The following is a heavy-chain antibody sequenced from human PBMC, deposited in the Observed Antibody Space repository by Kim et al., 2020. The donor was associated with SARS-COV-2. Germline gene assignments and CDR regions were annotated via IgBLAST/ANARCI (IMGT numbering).Heavy chain of an antibody. D-gene: IGHD5-12*01. CDR3: ARGGSSAYLDY. V-gene: IGHV3-13*04. J-gene: IGHJ4*02. CDR2: IGIAGDT. CDR1: GFTFSGNG. Sequence: GGSLRLSCAASGFTFSGNGMHWVRQATGKGLEWVSAIGIAGDTYYADSVKGRFTISRENVKNSLYLQMNSLRVGDTAVYFCARGGSSAYLDYWGQGTPVTVSS.